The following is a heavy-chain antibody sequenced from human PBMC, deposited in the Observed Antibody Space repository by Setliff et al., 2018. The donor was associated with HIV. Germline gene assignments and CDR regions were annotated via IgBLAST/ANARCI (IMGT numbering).Heavy chain of an antibody. CDR1: GYTFTSYA. Sequence: ASVKVSCKASGYTFTSYAMHWVRQAPGQRLEWMGWINAGNGNTKYSQKFQGRVTITRDTSASTAYMELSSLRSEDTAVYYCARDQATMIVVVSAFDIWGQGTMVTVSS. V-gene: IGHV1-3*01. J-gene: IGHJ3*02. CDR2: INAGNGNT. CDR3: ARDQATMIVVVSAFDI. D-gene: IGHD3-22*01.